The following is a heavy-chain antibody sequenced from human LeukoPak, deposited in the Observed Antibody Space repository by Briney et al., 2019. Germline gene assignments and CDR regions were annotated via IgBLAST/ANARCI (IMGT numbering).Heavy chain of an antibody. CDR2: IRSKTDSYAT. V-gene: IGHV3-73*01. Sequence: GGSLRLSCAASGFTFSGSAMHWVRQASGKGLEWIGRIRSKTDSYATAYAASVKGRFTISRDDSKNTAYLQMNSLRVDDTAVYYCAKIGERYCSGNSCPRIDYWGQGTLVTVSS. D-gene: IGHD2-15*01. J-gene: IGHJ4*02. CDR3: AKIGERYCSGNSCPRIDY. CDR1: GFTFSGSA.